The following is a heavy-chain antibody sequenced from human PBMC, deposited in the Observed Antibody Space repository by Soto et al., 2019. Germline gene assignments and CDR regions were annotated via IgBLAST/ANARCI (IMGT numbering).Heavy chain of an antibody. V-gene: IGHV1-18*01. CDR2: ISAHNGNT. CDR1: GYGFTTYG. Sequence: QVHLVQSGAEVKKPGASVKVSCKGSGYGFTTYGITWVRQAPGQGLEWMAWISAHNGNTNYAQKLQGRVTVTRDTSTSTAYRGLRSLRSDDPAVYYCARGRYGDYWGQGALVTVSS. J-gene: IGHJ4*02. D-gene: IGHD1-1*01. CDR3: ARGRYGDY.